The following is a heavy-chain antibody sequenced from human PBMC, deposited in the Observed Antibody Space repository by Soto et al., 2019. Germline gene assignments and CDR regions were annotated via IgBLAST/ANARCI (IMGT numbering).Heavy chain of an antibody. CDR3: ARTQAADSSGYSDAFDI. D-gene: IGHD3-22*01. Sequence: QLQLQESGPGLVKPSETLSLTCTVSGGSISSSSYFWGWIRQPPGKGLEWIGTIYYSGSTYYNPSLKSRITISVDTSKNQFSLKLSSVTAADTAVYYCARTQAADSSGYSDAFDIWGQGTMVTVSS. J-gene: IGHJ3*02. V-gene: IGHV4-39*01. CDR2: IYYSGST. CDR1: GGSISSSSYF.